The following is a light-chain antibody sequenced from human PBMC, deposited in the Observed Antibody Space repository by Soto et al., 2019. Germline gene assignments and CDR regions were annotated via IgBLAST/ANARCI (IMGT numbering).Light chain of an antibody. CDR2: AAS. CDR3: QQRNNWPIT. V-gene: IGKV3D-20*02. CDR1: QSVSSSY. J-gene: IGKJ5*01. Sequence: IVFTHSPCTLSLPPGYRATLSCRASQSVSSSYLAWYQQKPGQAPRLLIYAASSRATDIPDRFSGSGSGTDFTLTISSLEPEDFALYYCQQRNNWPITFGQGTRLENK.